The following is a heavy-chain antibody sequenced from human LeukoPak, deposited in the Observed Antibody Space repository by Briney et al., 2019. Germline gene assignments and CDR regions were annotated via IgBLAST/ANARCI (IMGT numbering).Heavy chain of an antibody. Sequence: SETLSLTCTVSGGSIGSYYWSWIRQPPGKGLEWIGYIYYSGSTNYNPSLKSRVTISVDTSKNQFSLKLSSVTAADTAVYYCAGPYCSGGSWYSAGYMDVWGRGTTVTVSS. CDR2: IYYSGST. CDR3: AGPYCSGGSWYSAGYMDV. CDR1: GGSIGSYY. V-gene: IGHV4-59*01. J-gene: IGHJ6*04. D-gene: IGHD2-15*01.